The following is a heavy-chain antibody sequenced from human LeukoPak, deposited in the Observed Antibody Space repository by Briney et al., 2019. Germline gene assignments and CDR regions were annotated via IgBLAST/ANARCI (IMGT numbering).Heavy chain of an antibody. D-gene: IGHD1-1*01. J-gene: IGHJ6*02. CDR2: INHSGST. CDR1: GGSFSGYY. Sequence: SETLSLTCAVYGGSFSGYYWSWIRQPPGKGLEWIGEINHSGSTNYNPSLKSRVTITVDTSKNQFSLKLSSVTAADTAVYYCARGRRPHDDYGMDVWGQGTTVTVSS. CDR3: ARGRRPHDDYGMDV. V-gene: IGHV4-34*01.